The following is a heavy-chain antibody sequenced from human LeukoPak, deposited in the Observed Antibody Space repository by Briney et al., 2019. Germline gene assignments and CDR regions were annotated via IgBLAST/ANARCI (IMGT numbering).Heavy chain of an antibody. D-gene: IGHD3-22*01. CDR3: ARDRKRRYYYDSSGYVFDY. J-gene: IGHJ4*02. CDR2: INPSGGST. CDR1: GYTFTSYY. V-gene: IGHV1-46*01. Sequence: ASVKVSCKXSGYTFTSYYMHWVRQAPGQGLEWMGIINPSGGSTSYAQKFQGRVTMTRDKSTSTVYMELSSLRSEDTAVYYCARDRKRRYYYDSSGYVFDYWGQGTLVTVSS.